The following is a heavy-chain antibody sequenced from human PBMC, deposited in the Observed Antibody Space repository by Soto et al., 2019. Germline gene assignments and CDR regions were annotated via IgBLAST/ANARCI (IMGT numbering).Heavy chain of an antibody. CDR1: GFTFSSYW. D-gene: IGHD1-7*01. J-gene: IGHJ4*02. CDR2: IKTDGSIT. CDR3: AKDMNSVPEY. Sequence: GSLRLSCAASGFTFSSYWMYWVRQAPGKGLVWVSRIKTDGSITSYADSVKGRFTVSRDSARDMLYLQMNSLRAEDTAVYYCAKDMNSVPEYWGQGTLVTVSS. V-gene: IGHV3-74*01.